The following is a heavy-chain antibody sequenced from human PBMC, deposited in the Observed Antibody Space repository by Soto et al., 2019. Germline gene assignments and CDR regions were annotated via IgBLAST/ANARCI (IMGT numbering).Heavy chain of an antibody. D-gene: IGHD3-3*01. CDR2: TYYRSKWYN. CDR1: GDSVSSNSAA. J-gene: IGHJ6*02. CDR3: EIGIDWSGYFYYGMDV. V-gene: IGHV6-1*01. Sequence: SQTLSLTCAISGDSVSSNSAAWNWIRQSPSRGLEWLGRTYYRSKWYNDYAVSVKSRITINPDTSKNQFSLQLNSVTPEDTAVYYCEIGIDWSGYFYYGMDVWGQGTTVTVSS.